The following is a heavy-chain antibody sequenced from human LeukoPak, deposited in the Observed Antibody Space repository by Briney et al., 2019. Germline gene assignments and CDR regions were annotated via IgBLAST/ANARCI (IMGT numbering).Heavy chain of an antibody. CDR2: IYHSGST. Sequence: SETLSLTCAVSGGSISSGGYSWSWIRQPPGKGLEWIGYIYHSGSTYYNPSLKSRVTISVDRSKNQFSLQLNSVTPEDTAVYYCARGIGVGWNPRRPQYYYYYMDVWGKGTTVTVSS. J-gene: IGHJ6*03. CDR3: ARGIGVGWNPRRPQYYYYYMDV. V-gene: IGHV4-30-2*01. D-gene: IGHD1-1*01. CDR1: GGSISSGGYS.